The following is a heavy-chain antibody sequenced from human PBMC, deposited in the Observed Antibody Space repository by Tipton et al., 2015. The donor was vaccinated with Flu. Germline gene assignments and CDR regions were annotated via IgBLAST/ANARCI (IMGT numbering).Heavy chain of an antibody. CDR2: FSYSGST. D-gene: IGHD4-17*01. CDR1: GDSISNNY. CDR3: ARVGDYTLKD. Sequence: GLVKPSETLSLTCTVSGDSISNNYWSWIRQPPGKGLEWIGYFSYSGSTNYNPSLKSRVTISVDTSKNQLSLKVSSVTAADTAVYYCARVGDYTLKDWGQGTLVTVSS. J-gene: IGHJ4*02. V-gene: IGHV4-59*01.